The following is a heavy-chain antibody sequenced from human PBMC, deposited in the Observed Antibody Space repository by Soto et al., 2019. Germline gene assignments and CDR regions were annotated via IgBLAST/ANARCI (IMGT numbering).Heavy chain of an antibody. CDR3: AKDITFRFGELLDAFDI. Sequence: EVQLVESGGGLVQPGRSLRLSCAASGFTFDDYAMHWVRQAPGKGLEWVSGISWNSGSIGYADSVKGRFTISRDNAKNSLYLQMNSLRAEDTALYYCAKDITFRFGELLDAFDIWGQGTMVTVSS. J-gene: IGHJ3*02. D-gene: IGHD3-10*01. V-gene: IGHV3-9*01. CDR2: ISWNSGSI. CDR1: GFTFDDYA.